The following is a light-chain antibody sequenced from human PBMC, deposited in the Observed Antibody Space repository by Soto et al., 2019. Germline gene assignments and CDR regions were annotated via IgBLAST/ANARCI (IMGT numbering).Light chain of an antibody. J-gene: IGLJ2*01. CDR3: QSYDSSLSASVV. CDR1: TSNIGAGYD. V-gene: IGLV1-40*01. CDR2: GNY. Sequence: QSVLTQPPSVSGAPGQRVTMSCTGSTSNIGAGYDVHWYQQLPGTAPKLLIYGNYKRPSGVPDRFSGSKSGTSASLAITGLQAEDAADYYCQSYDSSLSASVVFGGGTKLTVL.